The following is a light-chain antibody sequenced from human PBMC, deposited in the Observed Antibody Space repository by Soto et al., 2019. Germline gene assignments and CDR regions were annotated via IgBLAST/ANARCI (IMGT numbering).Light chain of an antibody. J-gene: IGKJ3*01. CDR2: GAS. V-gene: IGKV3-15*01. CDR3: QQYDNLPLT. CDR1: QSVSSN. Sequence: EIVLTQSPATLSLSTGERATLSCRASQSVSSNLAWYQQKPGQAPRLLIYGASTRATGIPARFSGSGSGTEFTLTINSLQSEDFAVYFCQQYDNLPLTFGPGTKVDIK.